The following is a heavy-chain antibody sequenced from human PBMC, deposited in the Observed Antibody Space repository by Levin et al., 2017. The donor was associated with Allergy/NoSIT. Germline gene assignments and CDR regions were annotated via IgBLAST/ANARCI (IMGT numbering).Heavy chain of an antibody. CDR1: GFTFTDYY. V-gene: IGHV3-11*01. CDR2: ISSTGSTI. D-gene: IGHD4-11*01. CDR3: ARPYSKFEPHLES. Sequence: GESLKISCAASGFTFTDYYMSWIRQTPGKGLEWISYISSTGSTICYADSVKGRFTISRDNAKNSLYLQMNSLRVEDTAVYYCARPYSKFEPHLESWGQGTLVTVSS. J-gene: IGHJ4*02.